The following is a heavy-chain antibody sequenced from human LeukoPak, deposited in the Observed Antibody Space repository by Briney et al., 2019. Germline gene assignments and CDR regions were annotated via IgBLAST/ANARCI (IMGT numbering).Heavy chain of an antibody. V-gene: IGHV3-30*02. CDR2: IRYDGSNK. CDR1: GFTFSSYG. D-gene: IGHD3-22*01. CDR3: AKGNYYDSSAYNWFDP. Sequence: VGSLRLSCAASGFTFSSYGMHWVRQAPGKGLEWVAFIRYDGSNKYYAESVKGRFTISRDSSKNTLYVQMNSLRAEDTAVYYCAKGNYYDSSAYNWFDPWGQGTLVTVSS. J-gene: IGHJ5*02.